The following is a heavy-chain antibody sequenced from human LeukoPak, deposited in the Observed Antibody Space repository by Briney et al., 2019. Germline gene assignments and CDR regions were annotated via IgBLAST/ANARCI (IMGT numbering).Heavy chain of an antibody. CDR2: IWYDGSNK. Sequence: GRSLRLSCAASGFTFSSYGMHWVRQAPGKGLEWVAVIWYDGSNKYYADSVKGRFTISRDNSKNTLYLQMNSLRAEDTAVYYCARPRSGVFFFDYWGQGTLVTVSS. V-gene: IGHV3-33*01. J-gene: IGHJ4*02. D-gene: IGHD1-26*01. CDR3: ARPRSGVFFFDY. CDR1: GFTFSSYG.